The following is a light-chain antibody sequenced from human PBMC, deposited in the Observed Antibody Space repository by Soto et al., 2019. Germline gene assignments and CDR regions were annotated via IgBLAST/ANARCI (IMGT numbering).Light chain of an antibody. CDR3: SAYTGINILRV. Sequence: QSVLTQPPSASGSPGQSVTISCSGVSSDIDVYTFVSWYQHRPDKAPKLIIYEVNKRPSGVPDCFSGSRSGNTASLTVSGLQADDEAEYYCSAYTGINILRVFGGGTKVTVL. J-gene: IGLJ3*02. V-gene: IGLV2-8*01. CDR1: SSDIDVYTF. CDR2: EVN.